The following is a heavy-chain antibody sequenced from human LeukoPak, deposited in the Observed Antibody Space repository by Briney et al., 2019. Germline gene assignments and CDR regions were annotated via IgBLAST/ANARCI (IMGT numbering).Heavy chain of an antibody. Sequence: ASVKVSCKASGYTFTSYYMHWVRQAPGQGLEWMGLINPTGGSTGYAQKFQGRVTMTRDMSTSTDYMELSSLRSEDTAVYYCARGANDYGGNSRYYYYYYMDVWGKGTTVTVSS. D-gene: IGHD4-23*01. J-gene: IGHJ6*03. CDR3: ARGANDYGGNSRYYYYYYMDV. CDR1: GYTFTSYY. V-gene: IGHV1-46*01. CDR2: INPTGGST.